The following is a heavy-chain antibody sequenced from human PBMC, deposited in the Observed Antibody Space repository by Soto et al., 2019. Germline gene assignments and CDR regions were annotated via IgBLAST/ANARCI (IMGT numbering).Heavy chain of an antibody. CDR3: ARDSYCSGTGCYTDAFDI. CDR1: GFRVEGYA. Sequence: GGSLRLSCAASGFRVEGYAMHWVRQAPGKGLEWVSGIAWNSDIIGYADSVKGRFTISRDNAKNTLYLQMNSLRAEDTAVYYCARDSYCSGTGCYTDAFDIWGQGTMVTVSS. J-gene: IGHJ3*02. V-gene: IGHV3-9*01. CDR2: IAWNSDII. D-gene: IGHD2-2*02.